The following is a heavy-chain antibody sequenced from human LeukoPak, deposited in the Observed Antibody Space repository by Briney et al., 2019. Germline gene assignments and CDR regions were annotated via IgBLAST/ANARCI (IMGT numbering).Heavy chain of an antibody. CDR2: INHSGST. D-gene: IGHD3-16*01. Sequence: NPSETLSLTCAVYGGSFSGYYWSCIRQPPGKGLEWIGEINHSGSTNYNPSLKSRVTISVDTSKNQFSLKLSSVTAADTAVYYCARTTFLGAGTPTWGQGTLVTVSS. CDR3: ARTTFLGAGTPT. V-gene: IGHV4-34*01. J-gene: IGHJ5*02. CDR1: GGSFSGYY.